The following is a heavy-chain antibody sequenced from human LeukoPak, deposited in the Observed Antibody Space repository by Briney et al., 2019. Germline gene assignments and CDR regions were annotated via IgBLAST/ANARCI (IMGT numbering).Heavy chain of an antibody. J-gene: IGHJ4*02. Sequence: GGSLRLSCAASGFIVSSNYMNWVRQARGKGLEWVSVIYSGGSTYYADSVKGRFTISRDNSKNTLYLQMNNLRAEDTAVYYCARGQNIPAWGQGTLVTVSS. CDR3: ARGQNIPA. CDR1: GFIVSSNY. D-gene: IGHD1/OR15-1a*01. V-gene: IGHV3-53*01. CDR2: IYSGGST.